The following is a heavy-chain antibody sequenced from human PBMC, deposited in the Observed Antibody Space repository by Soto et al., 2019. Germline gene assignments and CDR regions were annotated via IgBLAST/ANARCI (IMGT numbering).Heavy chain of an antibody. D-gene: IGHD2-2*01. V-gene: IGHV3-53*01. CDR1: GFSVSGNY. Sequence: GGSLRLSCAASGFSVSGNYMSWVRLAPGKGLEWVSLIYYGGNTYYADSVKGRFTVSRDKSRNTLYLQMNSLRPEDTAVYFCAGSTNWGLFYLDYWGLGTLVTVS. CDR3: AGSTNWGLFYLDY. J-gene: IGHJ4*02. CDR2: IYYGGNT.